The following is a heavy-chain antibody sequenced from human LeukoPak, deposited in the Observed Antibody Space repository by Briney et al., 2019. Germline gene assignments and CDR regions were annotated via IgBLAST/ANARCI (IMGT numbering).Heavy chain of an antibody. J-gene: IGHJ4*02. Sequence: ASVKVSCKATGYTFSSYGISWVRQAPGQGLEWMGWISTYNGNTNYAPKLQGRVTMTTDTSTNTAYVELRSLRSDDTALYYCARDGYDGLTGYEDYWGQGTLVTVSS. V-gene: IGHV1-18*01. CDR2: ISTYNGNT. D-gene: IGHD3-9*01. CDR3: ARDGYDGLTGYEDY. CDR1: GYTFSSYG.